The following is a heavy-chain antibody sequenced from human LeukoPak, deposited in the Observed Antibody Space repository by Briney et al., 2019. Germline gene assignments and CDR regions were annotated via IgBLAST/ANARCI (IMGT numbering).Heavy chain of an antibody. CDR3: ARDTRPVDSSNVSHNWFDP. J-gene: IGHJ5*02. Sequence: ASVKVSCKASGYTFTGYYMHWVRQAPGQGLEWMGLINPNSGGTNYAQKFQGRVTMTRDTSISTAYMELSRLRSDDTAVYYCARDTRPVDSSNVSHNWFDPWGQGTLVTVSS. CDR1: GYTFTGYY. CDR2: INPNSGGT. D-gene: IGHD6-13*01. V-gene: IGHV1-2*02.